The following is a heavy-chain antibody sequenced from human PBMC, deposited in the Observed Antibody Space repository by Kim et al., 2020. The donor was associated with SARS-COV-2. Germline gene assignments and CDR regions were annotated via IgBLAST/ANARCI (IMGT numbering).Heavy chain of an antibody. CDR1: GGSISSSSYY. D-gene: IGHD6-13*01. CDR3: ARDCWSSSCLDDY. Sequence: SETLSLTCTVSGGSISSSSYYWGWIRQPPGKGLEWIGSIYYSGSTYYNPSLKSRVTISVDTSKNQFSLKLSSVTAADTAVYYCARDCWSSSCLDDYWGQG. J-gene: IGHJ4*02. V-gene: IGHV4-39*07. CDR2: IYYSGST.